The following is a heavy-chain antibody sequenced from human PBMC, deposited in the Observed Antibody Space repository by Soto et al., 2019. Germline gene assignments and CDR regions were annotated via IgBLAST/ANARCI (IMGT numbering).Heavy chain of an antibody. CDR3: AREEYQLQIDY. CDR1: GYTFTSYY. CDR2: INPSGGST. V-gene: IGHV1-46*01. D-gene: IGHD2-2*01. J-gene: IGHJ4*02. Sequence: GASVKVYCKASGYTFTSYYMHWVRQAPGQGLEWMGIINPSGGSTSYAQKFQGRVTMTRDTSTSTVYMELSSLRSEDTAVYYCAREEYQLQIDYWGQGTLVTVSS.